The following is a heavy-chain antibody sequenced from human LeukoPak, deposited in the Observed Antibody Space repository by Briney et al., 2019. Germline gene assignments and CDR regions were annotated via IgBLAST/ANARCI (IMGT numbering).Heavy chain of an antibody. D-gene: IGHD2-2*01. CDR1: GYTFTSYG. V-gene: IGHV1-18*01. CDR2: ISAYNGNT. CDR3: ARAGGNIVVVPAAIDY. J-gene: IGHJ4*02. Sequence: ASVKVSCKAFGYTFTSYGISWVRQAPGQGLEWMGWISAYNGNTNYAQKLQGRVTMTTDTSTSTAYMELRSLRSDDTAVYYCARAGGNIVVVPAAIDYWGQGTLVTVSS.